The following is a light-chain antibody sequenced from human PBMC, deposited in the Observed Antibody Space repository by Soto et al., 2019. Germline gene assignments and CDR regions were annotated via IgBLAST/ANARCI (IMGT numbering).Light chain of an antibody. Sequence: QSALTQPASVSGSPGPSITISCTGTSSDVGGYNYVSWYQQHPGKAPKLMIYDVSNRPSGVSNRFSGSKSGNTASLTISGLQAEDEADYCCRSYTSRSTPCVVFGGGTKVTVL. CDR2: DVS. CDR3: RSYTSRSTPCVV. V-gene: IGLV2-14*01. CDR1: SSDVGGYNY. J-gene: IGLJ2*01.